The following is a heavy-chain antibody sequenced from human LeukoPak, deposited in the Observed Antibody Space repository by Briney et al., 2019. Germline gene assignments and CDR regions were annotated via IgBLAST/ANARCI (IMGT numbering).Heavy chain of an antibody. V-gene: IGHV3-30-3*01. D-gene: IGHD6-13*01. CDR2: ISYDGSNT. J-gene: IGHJ4*02. CDR3: AKDRGYSSPRGIDY. Sequence: GGSLRLSCAASGFTFSSYAMHWVRQAPGKGLEWVAIISYDGSNTYYADSVKGRFTISRDNSRYTLYLQMNSLRAEDTAVYYCAKDRGYSSPRGIDYWGQGTLVTVSS. CDR1: GFTFSSYA.